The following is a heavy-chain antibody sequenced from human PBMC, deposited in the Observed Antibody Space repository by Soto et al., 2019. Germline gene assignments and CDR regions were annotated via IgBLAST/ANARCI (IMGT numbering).Heavy chain of an antibody. CDR1: GFTFSSYA. V-gene: IGHV3-23*01. CDR3: AKALESSTVTPGY. D-gene: IGHD4-17*01. Sequence: GSLRPPCSASGFTFSSYAMSWVRQAPGKGLEWVSAISGSGGSTYYADSVKGRFTVSRDNSKNTLYLQMNSLRAEDKAVYYCAKALESSTVTPGYWGQGTLVTVSS. J-gene: IGHJ4*02. CDR2: ISGSGGST.